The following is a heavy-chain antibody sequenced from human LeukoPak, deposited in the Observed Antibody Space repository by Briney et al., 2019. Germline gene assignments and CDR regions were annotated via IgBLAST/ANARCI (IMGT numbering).Heavy chain of an antibody. CDR2: INHSGST. Sequence: SETLSLTCAVYGGSFSGYYWSWIRQPPGKGLEWIGEINHSGSTNYNPSLKSRVTISVDTSKNQFSLKLSSVTAADTAVYYCARGSDFWSGQNWFDPWGQGTLVTVSS. CDR3: ARGSDFWSGQNWFDP. V-gene: IGHV4-34*01. J-gene: IGHJ5*02. D-gene: IGHD3-3*01. CDR1: GGSFSGYY.